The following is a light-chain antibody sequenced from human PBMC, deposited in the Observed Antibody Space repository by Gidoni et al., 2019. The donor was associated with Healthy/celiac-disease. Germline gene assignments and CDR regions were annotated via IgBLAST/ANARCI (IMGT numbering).Light chain of an antibody. CDR2: SNN. J-gene: IGLJ2*01. CDR1: SSNIGRNT. Sequence: QSVLTQPPSASGTPGQRVTISCSGSSSNIGRNTVNWYQQLPGTAPQLLIYSNNQRPSGVPDRYSGSKSGTSASLAISGLQSEDEDDYYCAAWDDSLNGHVVFGGGTKLTVL. CDR3: AAWDDSLNGHVV. V-gene: IGLV1-44*01.